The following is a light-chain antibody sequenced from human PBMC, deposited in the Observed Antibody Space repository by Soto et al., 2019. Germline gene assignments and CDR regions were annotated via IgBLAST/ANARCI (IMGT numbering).Light chain of an antibody. CDR1: QDISSY. V-gene: IGKV1-8*01. Sequence: AIRMTQSPSSLSASPGDRVTITCRASQDISSYLAWYQQKPGKAPNLLIYVASTLQSGVPSRFSGSGSGTEFTLTISSLQPEDVATYYCQHYNSYSEAFGQGTKVDIK. CDR3: QHYNSYSEA. CDR2: VAS. J-gene: IGKJ1*01.